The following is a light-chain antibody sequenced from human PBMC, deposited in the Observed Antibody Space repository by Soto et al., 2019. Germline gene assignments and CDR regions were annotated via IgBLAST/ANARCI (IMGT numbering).Light chain of an antibody. J-gene: IGKJ4*01. CDR1: QGSSSY. CDR3: LQHNSYPLT. V-gene: IGKV1-9*01. CDR2: ATS. Sequence: IQLTTSPASLSATVRDRVTSTCRASQGSSSYLVWYQQQPGKAPKRLIYATSSLQSGVPSRFSGSGSGTDFTLTISSLQPEDGATYYCLQHNSYPLTCGGGTKV.